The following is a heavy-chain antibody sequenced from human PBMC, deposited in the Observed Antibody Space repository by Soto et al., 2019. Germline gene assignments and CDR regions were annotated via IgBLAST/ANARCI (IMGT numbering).Heavy chain of an antibody. CDR3: ARVERGTVTTVVDAFDI. CDR1: GGSISSSSYX. Sequence: PSETLSLTCTVSGGSISSSSYXWGWIRQPPGKGLEWIGEMSHSGGTHFNPSLKSRVTISVDTSKNQFSLNIYSVTAADTALYYCARVERGTVTTVVDAFDIWGPGTMVTVSS. J-gene: IGHJ3*02. D-gene: IGHD1-1*01. V-gene: IGHV4-39*01. CDR2: MSHSGGT.